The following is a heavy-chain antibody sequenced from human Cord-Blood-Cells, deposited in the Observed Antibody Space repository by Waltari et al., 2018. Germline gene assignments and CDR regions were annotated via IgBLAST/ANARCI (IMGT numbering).Heavy chain of an antibody. CDR3: ARGRYSSSPDDAFDI. Sequence: QVQLVESGGGVVQPGRSLRLSCAASGFTFSSYAMHWVRQAPGKGLEWGSVISYDGSNKYYAESVKGRFTISRDKSKNTLYLQMNSLRAEDTAVYYCARGRYSSSPDDAFDIWGQGTMVTVSS. CDR1: GFTFSSYA. V-gene: IGHV3-30-3*01. D-gene: IGHD6-13*01. CDR2: ISYDGSNK. J-gene: IGHJ3*02.